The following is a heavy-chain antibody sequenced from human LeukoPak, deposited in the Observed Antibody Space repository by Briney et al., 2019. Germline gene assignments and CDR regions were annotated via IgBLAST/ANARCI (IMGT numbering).Heavy chain of an antibody. Sequence: PGGSLRLSCAASGFTFSDAWMSWVRQAPGKGLEWVGRIKSKTDGGTTDYAAPVKGRFTISRDDSKTTLYLQMDSLKTEDTAVYYCTTDRYGNWKNWSQGTMVTVSS. D-gene: IGHD1-1*01. CDR2: IKSKTDGGTT. V-gene: IGHV3-15*01. J-gene: IGHJ3*01. CDR3: TTDRYGNWKN. CDR1: GFTFSDAW.